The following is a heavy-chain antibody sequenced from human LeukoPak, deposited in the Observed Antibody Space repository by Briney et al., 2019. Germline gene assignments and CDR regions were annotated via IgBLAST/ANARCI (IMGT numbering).Heavy chain of an antibody. Sequence: SEALSLTCTVPGGSISSYYWSWIRQPAGKGLEWIGRIYTSGSTNYNPSLKSRVTMSVDTSKNQFSLKLSSVTAADTAVYYCAGDYYDSSGSDYWGQGTLVTVSS. J-gene: IGHJ4*02. V-gene: IGHV4-4*07. CDR3: AGDYYDSSGSDY. CDR1: GGSISSYY. D-gene: IGHD3-22*01. CDR2: IYTSGST.